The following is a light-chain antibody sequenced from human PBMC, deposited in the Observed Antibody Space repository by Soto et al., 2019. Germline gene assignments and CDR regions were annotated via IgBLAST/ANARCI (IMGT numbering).Light chain of an antibody. V-gene: IGKV1-8*01. CDR2: AAS. CDR1: QGISSY. J-gene: IGKJ1*01. CDR3: QQYYSYPWT. Sequence: AIRMTQSPSSLSASTGDRVTITCRASQGISSYLAWYQQKPGKAPKLLIHAASTLQSGVPSRLSGGGSGTDFTLTISCLQSEDFATYYCQQYYSYPWTFGQGTKVDTK.